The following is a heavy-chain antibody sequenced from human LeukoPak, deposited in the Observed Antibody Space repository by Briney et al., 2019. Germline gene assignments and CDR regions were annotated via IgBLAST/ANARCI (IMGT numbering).Heavy chain of an antibody. V-gene: IGHV3-21*01. CDR3: ARVLGELLLNWFDP. CDR2: ISSSSSYI. J-gene: IGHJ5*02. Sequence: PGGSLRLSCAASGFTFSSYSMNWVRQAPWKGLEWVSFISSSSSYIYYADSVKGRFIISRDNAKNSLYLQMNSLRPEDTAVYYCARVLGELLLNWFDPWGQGTLVTVSS. D-gene: IGHD3-10*01. CDR1: GFTFSSYS.